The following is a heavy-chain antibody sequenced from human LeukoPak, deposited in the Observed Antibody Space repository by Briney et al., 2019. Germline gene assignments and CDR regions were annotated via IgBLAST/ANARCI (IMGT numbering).Heavy chain of an antibody. J-gene: IGHJ3*02. CDR2: IYHSGST. CDR3: AAKYSSSPGAFDI. CDR1: GGSISSGYY. V-gene: IGHV4-38-2*02. Sequence: KPSQTLSLTCTVSGGSISSGYYWGWIRQPPGKGLEWIGSIYHSGSTYYNPSLKSRVTISVDTSKNQFSLKLSSVTAADTAVYYCAAKYSSSPGAFDIWGQGTMVTVSS. D-gene: IGHD6-13*01.